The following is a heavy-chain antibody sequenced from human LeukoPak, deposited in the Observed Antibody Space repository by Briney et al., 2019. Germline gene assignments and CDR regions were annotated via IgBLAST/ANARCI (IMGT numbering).Heavy chain of an antibody. CDR1: GGSTGPNY. Sequence: PSETLSLTCTVSGGSTGPNYWSWIRQPPGKGLEWIGYIYKSGSPKYNPSLKSRVTMSVDTSKNQFSLKLTSVTAADTAVYYCARHYYDGSGSHYFDYWGQGTLVTVSS. J-gene: IGHJ4*02. V-gene: IGHV4-59*01. CDR3: ARHYYDGSGSHYFDY. CDR2: IYKSGSP. D-gene: IGHD3-22*01.